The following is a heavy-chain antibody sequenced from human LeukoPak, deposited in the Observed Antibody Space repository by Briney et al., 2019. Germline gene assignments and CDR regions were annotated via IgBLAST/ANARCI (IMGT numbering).Heavy chain of an antibody. J-gene: IGHJ4*02. CDR3: ATESSSWRFDY. D-gene: IGHD6-13*01. Sequence: GGSLRLSCAASGFTFSTYGMHWVRQAPGKGLEWVALIHFDGSNKYYADSVKGRFTISRDNSKNTLYLQMNSLRAEDTAVYYCATESSSWRFDYWGQGTLVTVSS. CDR1: GFTFSTYG. CDR2: IHFDGSNK. V-gene: IGHV3-30*02.